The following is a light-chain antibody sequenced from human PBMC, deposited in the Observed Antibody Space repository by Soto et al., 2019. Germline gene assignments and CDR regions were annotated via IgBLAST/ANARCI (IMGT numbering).Light chain of an antibody. Sequence: AILMTQSPSSLSASTGDRVTITCRASEGISSYLAWYQQKPRKARKLLIYAASYLQSGVPSRLCGSGSGTDFTLTISCLQSEDFATYYCYQYDRYPPRTFGGGTKVHIK. J-gene: IGKJ4*02. CDR3: YQYDRYPPRT. CDR2: AAS. V-gene: IGKV1-8*01. CDR1: EGISSY.